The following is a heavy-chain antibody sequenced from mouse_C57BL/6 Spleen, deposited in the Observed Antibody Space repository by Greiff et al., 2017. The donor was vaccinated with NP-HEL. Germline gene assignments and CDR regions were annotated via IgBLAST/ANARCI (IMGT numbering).Heavy chain of an antibody. J-gene: IGHJ2*01. D-gene: IGHD4-1*01. Sequence: EVQLQESGGGLVKPGGSLKLSCAASGFTFSSYAMSWVRQTPEKRLEWVATISDGGSYTYYPDNVKGRFTISRDNAKNNLYLQMSHLKSEDTAMYYCARDHLGYYFDYWGQGTTLTVSS. V-gene: IGHV5-4*01. CDR3: ARDHLGYYFDY. CDR1: GFTFSSYA. CDR2: ISDGGSYT.